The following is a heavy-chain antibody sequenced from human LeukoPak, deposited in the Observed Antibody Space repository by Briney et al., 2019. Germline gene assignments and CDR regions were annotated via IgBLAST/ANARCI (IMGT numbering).Heavy chain of an antibody. CDR2: IYYSGST. Sequence: SETLSLTCTVSGGSVSSGSHYWNWIRQPPGKGLEWIGYIYYSGSTNYNPSLNSRVTISLDTSKNQFSLKLSSVTAADTAVFYCARGYSSIRGWFDPWGQGTSVTVSS. V-gene: IGHV4-61*01. J-gene: IGHJ5*02. CDR3: ARGYSSIRGWFDP. D-gene: IGHD6-13*01. CDR1: GGSVSSGSHY.